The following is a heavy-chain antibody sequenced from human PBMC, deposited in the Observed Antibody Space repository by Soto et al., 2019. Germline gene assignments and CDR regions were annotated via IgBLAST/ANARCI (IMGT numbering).Heavy chain of an antibody. V-gene: IGHV3-53*01. CDR3: ARVLAVAGSDAFDI. CDR1: GFTVSSNY. CDR2: IYSGGST. D-gene: IGHD6-19*01. Sequence: GGSLRLSCAASGFTVSSNYMSWVRQAPGKGLEWVSVIYSGGSTYYADSVKGRFTISRDNSKNTLYLQMNSLRAEDTAVYYCARVLAVAGSDAFDIWGQGTMVTVSS. J-gene: IGHJ3*02.